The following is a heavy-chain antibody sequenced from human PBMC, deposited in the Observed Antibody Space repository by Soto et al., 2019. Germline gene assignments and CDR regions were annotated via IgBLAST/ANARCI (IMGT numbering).Heavy chain of an antibody. CDR3: ARGYSSSWYGRGSFDY. Sequence: QVQLQQWGAGLLKPSETLSLTCAVYGGSFSGYYWSWIRQPPGKGLEWIGEINHSGSTNYNPSLKSRVTISVDTSKHQFSLKLSSVTAADTAVYYCARGYSSSWYGRGSFDYWGQGTLVTVSS. V-gene: IGHV4-34*01. D-gene: IGHD6-13*01. CDR2: INHSGST. J-gene: IGHJ4*02. CDR1: GGSFSGYY.